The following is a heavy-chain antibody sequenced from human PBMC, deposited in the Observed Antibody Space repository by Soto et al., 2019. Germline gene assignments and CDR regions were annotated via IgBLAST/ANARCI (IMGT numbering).Heavy chain of an antibody. CDR2: ISGDGRDT. V-gene: IGHV3-30*18. D-gene: IGHD6-19*01. J-gene: IGHJ4*02. Sequence: GGSLRLSCAASGFTFGSYCMHWVRQAPGKGLEWVAAISGDGRDTYYGDSVKGRFTISRDNSRNTLYVQMNSLRVEDTAVYYCVQGMAVARQWLGYWGQGTLVTVSS. CDR3: VQGMAVARQWLGY. CDR1: GFTFGSYC.